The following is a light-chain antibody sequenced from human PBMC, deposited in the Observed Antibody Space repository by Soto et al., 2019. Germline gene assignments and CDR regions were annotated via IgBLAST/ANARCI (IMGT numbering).Light chain of an antibody. CDR2: AAS. CDR3: QQSYSTPPLT. J-gene: IGKJ1*01. V-gene: IGKV1-39*01. CDR1: QSISSY. Sequence: DIQMTQSPSSLSASVGDRVTITCRASQSISSYLNWYQQKPGKAPKLLIYAASSLQSGVPSRFRGSGSETDFTLTISRLQPEDFATYYCQQSYSTPPLTFGQGTKVEIK.